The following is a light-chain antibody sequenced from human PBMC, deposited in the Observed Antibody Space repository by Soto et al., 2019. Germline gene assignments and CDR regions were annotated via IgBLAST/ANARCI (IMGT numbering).Light chain of an antibody. Sequence: EIVLTQSPAPLSLSPGERATLSCGASQSVSSSYLAWYQQKPGLSPRLLLYDASSRATGIPDRFSGSGSGTDFTLTISRLEPEDFAVYYCQQYGSSPLTFGGGTKVEIK. J-gene: IGKJ4*01. CDR3: QQYGSSPLT. CDR2: DAS. V-gene: IGKV3D-20*01. CDR1: QSVSSSY.